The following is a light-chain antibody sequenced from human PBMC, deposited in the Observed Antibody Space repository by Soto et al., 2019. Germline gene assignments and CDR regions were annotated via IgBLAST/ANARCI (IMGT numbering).Light chain of an antibody. CDR1: SSDVGGYSY. V-gene: IGLV2-8*01. Sequence: QSALTQPPSAYGSPGQSVTISCTGASSDVGGYSYVSWYQQHPGKAPKLMIYEVSKRHSGVPDRFSGSKSGNTASLTVSGLQAEDEADYYCSSYGGSNNLVFGGGTKLTVL. CDR2: EVS. J-gene: IGLJ2*01. CDR3: SSYGGSNNLV.